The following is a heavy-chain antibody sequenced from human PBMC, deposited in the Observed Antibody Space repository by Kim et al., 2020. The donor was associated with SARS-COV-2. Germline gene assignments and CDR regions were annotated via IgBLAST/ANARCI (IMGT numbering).Heavy chain of an antibody. CDR3: AKEIGIRYFDWTLDY. CDR1: GFTFDDYA. V-gene: IGHV3-9*01. D-gene: IGHD3-9*01. CDR2: ISWNSGSI. Sequence: GGSLRLSCAASGFTFDDYAMHWVRQAPGKGLEWVSGISWNSGSIGYADSVKGRFTISRDNAKNSLYLQMNSLRAEDTALYYCAKEIGIRYFDWTLDYWG. J-gene: IGHJ4*01.